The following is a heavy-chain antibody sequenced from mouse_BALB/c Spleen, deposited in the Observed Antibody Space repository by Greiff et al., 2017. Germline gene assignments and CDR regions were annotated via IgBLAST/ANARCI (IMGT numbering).Heavy chain of an antibody. CDR1: GFTFSSFG. Sequence: EVKLMESGGGLVQPGGSRKLSCAASGFTFSSFGMHWVRQAPEKGLEWVAYISSGSSTIYYADTVKGRFTISRDNPKNTLFLQMTSLRSEDTAMYYCARSGKPGGAMDYWGQGTSVTVSS. V-gene: IGHV5-17*02. CDR3: ARSGKPGGAMDY. D-gene: IGHD1-3*01. J-gene: IGHJ4*01. CDR2: ISSGSSTI.